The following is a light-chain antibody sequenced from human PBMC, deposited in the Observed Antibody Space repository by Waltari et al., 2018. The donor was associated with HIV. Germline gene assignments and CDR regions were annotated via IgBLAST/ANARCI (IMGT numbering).Light chain of an antibody. CDR1: QSLLYSSNNYNY. Sequence: DIVITQSPDSLTVSLGERATISCKSSQSLLYSSNNYNYLAWYHQKPGQPPNLLIYWGSTRESAVRERCSGSGSGATFNLSIRSLRAEAVATYHCQQYYRDIWTFGQGTKVEIK. CDR3: QQYYRDIWT. CDR2: WGS. V-gene: IGKV4-1*01. J-gene: IGKJ1*01.